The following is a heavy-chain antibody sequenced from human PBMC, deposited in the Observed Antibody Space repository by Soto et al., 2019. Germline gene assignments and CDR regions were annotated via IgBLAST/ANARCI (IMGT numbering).Heavy chain of an antibody. D-gene: IGHD3-10*01. V-gene: IGHV5-51*01. CDR2: IYPGDSDT. J-gene: IGHJ6*02. CDR1: GYSFTSYW. Sequence: GESLKISCMGSGYSFTSYWIGWVRQMPGKGLEWMGIIYPGDSDTRYSPSFQGQVTISADKSISTAYLQWSSLKASDTAMYYCASGGVNYSYGMDVWGQGPTVTVPS. CDR3: ASGGVNYSYGMDV.